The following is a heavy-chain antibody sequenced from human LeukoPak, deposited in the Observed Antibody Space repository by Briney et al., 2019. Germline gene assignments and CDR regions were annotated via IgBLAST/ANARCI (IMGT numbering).Heavy chain of an antibody. CDR1: GFTFSSYW. Sequence: GGSLRLSCAASGFTFSSYWMSWVRQAPGKGLEWVANIKQDGSEKNYVDSVKGRFTIFRDNAKNSLYLQMNGLRAEDTAVYYCVRDRYCSRTSCYYLDYWGQGTLVTVSS. CDR3: VRDRYCSRTSCYYLDY. V-gene: IGHV3-7*01. CDR2: IKQDGSEK. D-gene: IGHD2-2*01. J-gene: IGHJ4*02.